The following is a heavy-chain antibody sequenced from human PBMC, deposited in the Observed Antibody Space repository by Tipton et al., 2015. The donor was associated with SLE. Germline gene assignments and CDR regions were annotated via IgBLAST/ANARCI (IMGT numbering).Heavy chain of an antibody. D-gene: IGHD3-3*01. V-gene: IGHV4-39*07. CDR2: MYFSGNT. Sequence: TLSLTCTVSGGSISESTYSWDWIRQAPGKGLEWIGSMYFSGNTYYNPFLRSRVTISADTSKNQFSLKLTSVTAADTAVYYCARDPYDSWSDYQATFDYWGQGTLATVSP. J-gene: IGHJ4*02. CDR1: GGSISESTYS. CDR3: ARDPYDSWSDYQATFDY.